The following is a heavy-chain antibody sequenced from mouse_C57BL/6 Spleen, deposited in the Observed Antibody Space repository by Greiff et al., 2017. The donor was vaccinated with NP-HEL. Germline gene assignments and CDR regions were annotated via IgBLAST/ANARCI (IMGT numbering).Heavy chain of an antibody. CDR3: ARGALYYHGSSYYFDY. CDR2: IYPRSGNT. CDR1: GYTFTSYG. J-gene: IGHJ2*01. D-gene: IGHD1-1*01. V-gene: IGHV1-81*01. Sequence: QVQLQQSGAELARPGASVKLSCKASGYTFTSYGISWVKQRTGQGLEWIGEIYPRSGNTYYNEKFKGKATLTADKSSSTAYMELRSLTSEDSAVYFCARGALYYHGSSYYFDYWGQGTTLTVSS.